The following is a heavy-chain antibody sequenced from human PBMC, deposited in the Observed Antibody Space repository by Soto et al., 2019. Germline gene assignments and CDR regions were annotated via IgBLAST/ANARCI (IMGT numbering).Heavy chain of an antibody. CDR3: ARAPPRGSSGVNYYDYYGMNF. CDR2: INPISGGT. CDR1: GYTFIGYY. J-gene: IGHJ6*04. Sequence: GASVKVSCKASGYTFIGYYLHWVRQAPGQGIEWIRWINPISGGTNYAPKLQGWVTMTSNTTSSTAYMELSRLRSDDTAFYYCARAPPRGSSGVNYYDYYGMNFWCKGTTGTVAS. D-gene: IGHD6-19*01. V-gene: IGHV1-2*04.